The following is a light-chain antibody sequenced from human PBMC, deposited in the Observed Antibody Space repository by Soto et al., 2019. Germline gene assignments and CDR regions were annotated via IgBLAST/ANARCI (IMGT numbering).Light chain of an antibody. CDR1: QSISSW. Sequence: DIPMTQSPSTLSASVGDRVTITCRASQSISSWLAWYQQKPGKAPKLLIYKASSLESGVPSRFSGSGSGTEFTLTISSLQPDDFASYYCQQYDIYPWTFGQGTKVEI. CDR3: QQYDIYPWT. CDR2: KAS. V-gene: IGKV1-5*03. J-gene: IGKJ1*01.